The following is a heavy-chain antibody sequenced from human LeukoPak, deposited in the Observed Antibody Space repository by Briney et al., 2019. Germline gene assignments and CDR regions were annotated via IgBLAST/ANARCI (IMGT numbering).Heavy chain of an antibody. D-gene: IGHD5-24*01. CDR2: INWNGGST. Sequence: GGSLRLSCAASGFTFDDYGMSWVRQAPGKGLEWVSGINWNGGSTGYADSVKGRFTISRDNAKNSLYLQMNSPRAEDTALYYCARRDGYNYYFDYWGQGTLVTVSS. CDR1: GFTFDDYG. V-gene: IGHV3-20*04. J-gene: IGHJ4*02. CDR3: ARRDGYNYYFDY.